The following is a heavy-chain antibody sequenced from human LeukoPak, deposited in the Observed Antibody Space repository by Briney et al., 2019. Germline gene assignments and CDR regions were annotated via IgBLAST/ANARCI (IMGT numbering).Heavy chain of an antibody. V-gene: IGHV1-69*13. CDR3: ARSKAAAGTGDLFDY. D-gene: IGHD6-13*01. Sequence: ASVKVSCKASGGTFSSYAISWVRQAPGQGLEWMGGIIPIFGTANYAQKFQGRVTITADESTSTAYMQLSSLRSEDTAVYYCARSKAAAGTGDLFDYWGQGTLVTVPS. J-gene: IGHJ4*02. CDR2: IIPIFGTA. CDR1: GGTFSSYA.